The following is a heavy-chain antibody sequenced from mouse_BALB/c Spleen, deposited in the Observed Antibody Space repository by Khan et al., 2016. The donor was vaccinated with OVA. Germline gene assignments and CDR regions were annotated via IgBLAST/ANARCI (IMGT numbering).Heavy chain of an antibody. CDR2: IDPENGDT. J-gene: IGHJ3*01. D-gene: IGHD2-3*01. V-gene: IGHV14-1*02. Sequence: EVQLKQSGAELVRPGALVKLSCKASGFNIKDYYMHWVKQRPEQGLVWIGRIDPENGDTIYDPKFQGKASITSDTSSNTAYLQRSSLTSEDTAVYYCARDGYSPWFAYWGQGTLVTVAA. CDR3: ARDGYSPWFAY. CDR1: GFNIKDYY.